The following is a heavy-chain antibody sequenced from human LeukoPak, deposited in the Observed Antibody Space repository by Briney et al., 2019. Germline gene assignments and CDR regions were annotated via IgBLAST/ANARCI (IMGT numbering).Heavy chain of an antibody. CDR2: ISSRSTYI. CDR3: AKSTRAVMAMMDV. V-gene: IGHV3-21*01. Sequence: SGGSLRLSCAASGFTFSSYSMNWVRQAPGKGLEWVSSISSRSTYIYHADSVKGRFTISRDNAKNSLFLQMNSLRAEDTAVYFCAKSTRAVMAMMDVWGKGTTVTVSS. CDR1: GFTFSSYS. J-gene: IGHJ6*04. D-gene: IGHD3-16*01.